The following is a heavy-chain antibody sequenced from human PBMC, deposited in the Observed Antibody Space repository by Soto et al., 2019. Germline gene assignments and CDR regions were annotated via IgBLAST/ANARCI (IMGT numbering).Heavy chain of an antibody. D-gene: IGHD3-16*01. CDR3: AKFRGPSYSYYSMDV. V-gene: IGHV3-23*01. Sequence: EVQLLESGGGLVQPGGSLRLSCAASGFTFGSYAMNWLRQAPGWGLECVSFISGSGRTTYYADSVKGRFTVSRDNSKNTLYLQMNSLRAEDTALYYCAKFRGPSYSYYSMDVWGKGTTVTVSS. J-gene: IGHJ6*03. CDR2: ISGSGRTT. CDR1: GFTFGSYA.